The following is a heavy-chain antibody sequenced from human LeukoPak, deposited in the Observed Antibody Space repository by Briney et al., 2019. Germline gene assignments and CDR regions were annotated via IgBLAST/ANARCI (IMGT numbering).Heavy chain of an antibody. D-gene: IGHD3-10*02. Sequence: ASGKVSCKASGYTFTSYAINWVRQATGQGLEWMGWMNPNSGNTGYAQKFLGRVTMTRNTSVSTAYMELSSLRSEDTAVYYCAELGITMSGGVWGKGTTVTISS. CDR2: MNPNSGNT. CDR1: GYTFTSYA. CDR3: AELGITMSGGV. J-gene: IGHJ6*04. V-gene: IGHV1-8*01.